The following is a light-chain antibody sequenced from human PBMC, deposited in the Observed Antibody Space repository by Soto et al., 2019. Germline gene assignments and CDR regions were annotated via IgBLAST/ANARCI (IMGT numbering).Light chain of an antibody. V-gene: IGLV1-47*02. CDR1: ISNIGSNY. Sequence: QSVLTQPPSASGTPGQRVTISCSGSISNIGSNYVYWYQQLPGTAPKLLIYSNNQRPSGVPDRFSGSKSGTSASLAISGLRSEDEADYDCAAWDDRLRDGVFGGGTQLTVL. J-gene: IGLJ3*02. CDR2: SNN. CDR3: AAWDDRLRDGV.